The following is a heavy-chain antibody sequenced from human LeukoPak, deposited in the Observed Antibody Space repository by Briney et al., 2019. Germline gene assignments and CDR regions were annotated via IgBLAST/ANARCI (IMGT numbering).Heavy chain of an antibody. CDR3: TKGPVSGSRSPLDY. D-gene: IGHD1-26*01. CDR1: GFTFFSYG. Sequence: GGSLRLSCAASGFTFFSYGMHWVRQAPGKGLEWVAGISYDGSNKYYVDSVKGRFTISRDNSKNTLYLEMISLRIEDTAVYYCTKGPVSGSRSPLDYWGQGTLVTVSS. V-gene: IGHV3-30*18. CDR2: ISYDGSNK. J-gene: IGHJ4*02.